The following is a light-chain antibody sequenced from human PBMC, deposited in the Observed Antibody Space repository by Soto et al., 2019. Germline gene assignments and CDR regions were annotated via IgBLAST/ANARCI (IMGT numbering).Light chain of an antibody. CDR2: WAS. J-gene: IGKJ1*01. CDR3: QEYYSTPRT. V-gene: IGKV4-1*01. CDR1: QSVLYSSNNKNY. Sequence: IVMTQSSDSLAVSLGERATINCKSSQSVLYSSNNKNYLAWYQQKPGQPPKLLIYWASTRESGVPDRFSGGGSGTDFTLTSSSLQAEDVAVYYCQEYYSTPRTFGQGTKVDIK.